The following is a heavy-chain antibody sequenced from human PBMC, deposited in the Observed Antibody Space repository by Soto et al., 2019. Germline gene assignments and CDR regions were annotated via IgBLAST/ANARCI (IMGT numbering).Heavy chain of an antibody. J-gene: IGHJ3*02. Sequence: GGSLRLSCAASGFTFSSYSMNWVRQAPGKGLEWVSSISSSSSYIYYADSVEGRFTISRDNAKNSLYLQMNSLRAEDTAVYYCARGYYYDSSGYYVPDAFDIWGQGTMVTV. V-gene: IGHV3-21*01. D-gene: IGHD3-22*01. CDR1: GFTFSSYS. CDR3: ARGYYYDSSGYYVPDAFDI. CDR2: ISSSSSYI.